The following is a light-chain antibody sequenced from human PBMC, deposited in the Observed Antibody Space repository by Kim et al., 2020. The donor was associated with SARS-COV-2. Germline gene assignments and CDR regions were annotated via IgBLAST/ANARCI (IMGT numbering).Light chain of an antibody. CDR2: DAS. Sequence: LSPGQRAPLSCRASQGVSSYLAWYQQKPGHAPRLLIYDASNWATGIPARFSGSGSGTDFTLTISRLEPEDFAVYYCQQRSNWPITFGQGTRLEIK. CDR3: QQRSNWPIT. J-gene: IGKJ5*01. CDR1: QGVSSY. V-gene: IGKV3-11*01.